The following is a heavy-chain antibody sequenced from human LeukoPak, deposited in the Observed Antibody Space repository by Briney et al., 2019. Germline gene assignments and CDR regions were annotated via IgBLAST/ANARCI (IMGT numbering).Heavy chain of an antibody. J-gene: IGHJ4*02. D-gene: IGHD2-15*01. CDR3: ARDEDAKGYFDY. V-gene: IGHV3-23*01. CDR1: GFTVSSNY. Sequence: GGSLRLSCAASGFTVSSNYMSWVRQAPGKGLEWVSAISGSGGSTYYADSVKGRFTISRDNSKNTLYLQMNSLRAEDTAVYYCARDEDAKGYFDYWGQGTLVTVSS. CDR2: ISGSGGST.